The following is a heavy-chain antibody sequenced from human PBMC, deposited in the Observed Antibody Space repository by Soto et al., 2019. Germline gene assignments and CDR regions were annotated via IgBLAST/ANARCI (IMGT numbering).Heavy chain of an antibody. V-gene: IGHV4-59*01. D-gene: IGHD3-16*01. CDR1: GGSISDYQ. Sequence: QVQLQESGPGLVKPSETLSLTCSISGGSISDYQWNWIRQPPGKGLEWIGYIYYSGRTNYNPSLKSRLTISLDTSTRQFSLRLRSVTAADTAVYYCARMRGLGEISPYLDYWGQGARVTVSS. CDR3: ARMRGLGEISPYLDY. CDR2: IYYSGRT. J-gene: IGHJ4*02.